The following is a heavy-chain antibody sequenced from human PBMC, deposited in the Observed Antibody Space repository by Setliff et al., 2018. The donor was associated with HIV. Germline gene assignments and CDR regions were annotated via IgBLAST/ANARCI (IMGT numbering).Heavy chain of an antibody. CDR2: INQDESEK. D-gene: IGHD3-10*01. J-gene: IGHJ4*02. CDR3: TRDGSGSPDY. CDR1: GFTFDSHG. Sequence: GGSLRLSCAGSGFTFDSHGMTWVRQAPGRGLEWVASINQDESEKYYVDSVKGRFTISRDNAKNSVFLQMNSLTAGDTAIYYCTRDGSGSPDYWGQGTLVTVSS. V-gene: IGHV3-7*01.